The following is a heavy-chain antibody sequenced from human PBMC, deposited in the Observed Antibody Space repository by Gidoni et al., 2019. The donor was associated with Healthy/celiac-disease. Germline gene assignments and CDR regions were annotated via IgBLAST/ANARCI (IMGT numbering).Heavy chain of an antibody. CDR3: ARLLAKRDYGGNSAQGFVDY. D-gene: IGHD4-17*01. V-gene: IGHV4-39*01. CDR1: GGSIGSSPYY. Sequence: QLQLQESGPGLVKPSETLSLTCTVSGGSIGSSPYYWGWIRQPPGKGLEWIGSIYYSGSTYYNPSLKSRVTISVETSKNQFSLKLSSVTAADTTVYYCARLLAKRDYGGNSAQGFVDYWGQGTLVTVSS. CDR2: IYYSGST. J-gene: IGHJ4*02.